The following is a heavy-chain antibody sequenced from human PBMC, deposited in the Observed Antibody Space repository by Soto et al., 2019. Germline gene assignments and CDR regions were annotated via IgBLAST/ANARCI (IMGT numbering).Heavy chain of an antibody. CDR3: ATLVRGLHLGEISPSGYFDY. D-gene: IGHD3-16*02. CDR2: FDPEDGET. Sequence: ASVKVSCKVSGYTLTELSMHWVRQAPGKGLEWMGGFDPEDGETIYAQKFQGRVTMTEDTSTDTAYMELSSLRSEDTAVYYCATLVRGLHLGEISPSGYFDYWGQGTLVTVSS. CDR1: GYTLTELS. J-gene: IGHJ4*02. V-gene: IGHV1-24*01.